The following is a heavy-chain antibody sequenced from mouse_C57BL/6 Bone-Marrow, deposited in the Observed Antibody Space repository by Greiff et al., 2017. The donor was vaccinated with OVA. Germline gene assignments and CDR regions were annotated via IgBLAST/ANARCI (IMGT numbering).Heavy chain of an antibody. CDR1: GYTFTDYE. D-gene: IGHD2-1*01. CDR2: IDPETGGT. J-gene: IGHJ1*03. CDR3: TREGMGNYEWYFEV. Sequence: VQLQQSGAELVRPGASVTLSCKASGYTFTDYEMHWVKQTPVHGLEWIGAIDPETGGTAYNQKFKGKAILTADKSSSTAYMELRSLTSEDSAVYYCTREGMGNYEWYFEVWGTGTTVTVSS. V-gene: IGHV1-15*01.